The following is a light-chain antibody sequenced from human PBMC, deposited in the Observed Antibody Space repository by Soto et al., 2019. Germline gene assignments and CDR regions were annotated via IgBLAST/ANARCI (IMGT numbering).Light chain of an antibody. CDR2: ATS. V-gene: IGKV1-39*01. CDR3: QQSFSEPPLS. Sequence: DIQLTQSPSSLSASVGDRVTITCRASQSVTTYLNWYQQKPGKPPKLLIFATSSLQDGVPSRFRGSGSRTVFTLSINSLHHEDFVTYYCQQSFSEPPLSFGGGTRVEVK. CDR1: QSVTTY. J-gene: IGKJ4*01.